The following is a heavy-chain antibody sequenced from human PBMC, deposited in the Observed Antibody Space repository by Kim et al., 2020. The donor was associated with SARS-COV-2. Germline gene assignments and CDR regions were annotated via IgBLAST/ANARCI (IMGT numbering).Heavy chain of an antibody. V-gene: IGHV3-15*01. Sequence: LSLTCAASGFIFTNAWMNWVRRAPGKGLEWVGRIKSKTGGGTTDYAAPVKGRFTISRDDSKNTLYLQMDSLEIEDTALYYCTTVSKVVLESVPGDYW. J-gene: IGHJ4*01. CDR1: GFIFTNAW. CDR3: TTVSKVVLESVPGDY. CDR2: IKSKTGGGTT. D-gene: IGHD2-2*01.